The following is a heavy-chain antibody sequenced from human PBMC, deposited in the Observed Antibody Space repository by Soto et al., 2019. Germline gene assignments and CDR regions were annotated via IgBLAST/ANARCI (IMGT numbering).Heavy chain of an antibody. CDR1: GGSISDYE. V-gene: IGHV4-59*01. Sequence: TSETLSVTCSVSGGSISDYEWNWIRQSPGKGLEWIGYIYYSGRTNYNPSLKSRVTISLDTSTKQFSLRLRSVTAADTAVYYCARMRGLGEISPYFDYRGQGTLVTVSS. CDR2: IYYSGRT. D-gene: IGHD3-16*02. J-gene: IGHJ4*02. CDR3: ARMRGLGEISPYFDY.